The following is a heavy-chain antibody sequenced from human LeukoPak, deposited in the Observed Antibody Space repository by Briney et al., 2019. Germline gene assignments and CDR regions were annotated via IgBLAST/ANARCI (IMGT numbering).Heavy chain of an antibody. CDR1: GDSVSSNSAA. CDR2: TYYRYKWYN. CDR3: ARDRSTVGYYFDY. V-gene: IGHV6-1*01. Sequence: SQTLSLTCAISGDSVSSNSAAWIWIRQSPSRGLEWQGRTYYRYKWYNDYAVSVKSRLTINPDTSKNQVSPQLNSVTPEDTAVYYCARDRSTVGYYFDYWGQGTLVTVSS. J-gene: IGHJ4*02. D-gene: IGHD4-23*01.